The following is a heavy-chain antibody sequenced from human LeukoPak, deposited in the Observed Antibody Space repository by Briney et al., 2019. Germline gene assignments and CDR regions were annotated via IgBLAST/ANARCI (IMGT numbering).Heavy chain of an antibody. V-gene: IGHV3-21*04. Sequence: GGSLRLSCAASGFTFSSYSMNWVRQAPGKGLEWVSSISSSSSYIYYADSVKGRFTISRDNSKNTLYLQMNSLRAEDTAVYYCAKAMTTVTYFDYWGQGILVTVSS. CDR3: AKAMTTVTYFDY. CDR2: ISSSSSYI. D-gene: IGHD4-17*01. CDR1: GFTFSSYS. J-gene: IGHJ4*02.